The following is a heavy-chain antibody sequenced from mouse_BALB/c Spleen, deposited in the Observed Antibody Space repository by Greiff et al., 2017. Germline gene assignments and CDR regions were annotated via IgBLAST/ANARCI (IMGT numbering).Heavy chain of an antibody. CDR1: GFTFSSYA. V-gene: IGHV5-9-4*01. CDR2: ISSGGSYT. J-gene: IGHJ3*01. Sequence: EVMLVESGGGLVKPGGSLKLSCAASGFTFSSYAMSWVRQSPEKRLEWVAEISSGGSYTYYPDTVTGRFTISRDNAKNTLYLEMSSLRSEDTAMYYCARIYYDSGGFAYWGQGTLVTVSA. CDR3: ARIYYDSGGFAY. D-gene: IGHD2-4*01.